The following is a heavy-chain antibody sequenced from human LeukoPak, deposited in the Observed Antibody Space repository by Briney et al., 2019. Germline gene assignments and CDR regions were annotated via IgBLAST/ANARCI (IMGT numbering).Heavy chain of an antibody. J-gene: IGHJ5*02. CDR1: GGSFSGYY. CDR3: ARVAGSGARNWFDP. Sequence: PSETLSLTCAVYGGSFSGYYWSWIRQPPGKGLEWIGESYHSGTTNYNPSLKSRVTISVDKSKNQFSLKLSSVTAADTAMYYCARVAGSGARNWFDPWGQGTLVTVSS. D-gene: IGHD3-10*01. V-gene: IGHV4-34*01. CDR2: SYHSGTT.